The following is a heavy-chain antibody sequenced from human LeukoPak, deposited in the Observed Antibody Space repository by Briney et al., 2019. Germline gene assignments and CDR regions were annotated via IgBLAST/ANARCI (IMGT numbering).Heavy chain of an antibody. CDR2: IAGSGATT. J-gene: IGHJ4*02. Sequence: GGSLRLSCVASGSTFSSYAMSWVRQAPGKGLEWVSTIAGSGATTYYADSVKGRFTISRDNSKNTLYLQMNSLRAGDTAVYYCAKYIVGNSDSYWGQGTLVTVSS. CDR3: AKYIVGNSDSY. CDR1: GSTFSSYA. V-gene: IGHV3-23*01. D-gene: IGHD1-26*01.